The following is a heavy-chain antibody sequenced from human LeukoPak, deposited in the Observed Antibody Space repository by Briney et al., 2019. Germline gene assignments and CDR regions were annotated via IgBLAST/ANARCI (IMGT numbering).Heavy chain of an antibody. J-gene: IGHJ5*02. V-gene: IGHV4-4*07. CDR2: INTSGST. CDR1: GGSISNYY. CDR3: STEGSTVNWFDP. D-gene: IGHD4-17*01. Sequence: SETLSLTCTVSGGSISNYYCSWIRQPAGKGLEWIGRINTSGSTNYNPSLQSRVTMSVDTSKNQFSLKLTSVTAADTAVYYCSTEGSTVNWFDPWGQGTLITVSS.